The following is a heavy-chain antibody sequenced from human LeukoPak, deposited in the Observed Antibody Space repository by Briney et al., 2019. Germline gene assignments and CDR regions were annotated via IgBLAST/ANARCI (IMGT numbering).Heavy chain of an antibody. CDR1: GYSFATYW. Sequence: PGESLKISCKGSGYSFATYWIGWVRQMPGKGLEWMGIIYPGDSDARYSPSFQGQVTISADKSISTAFLQWSSLKASDTAMYYCARRGYCGGDCYSDYWGQGTLVTVSS. J-gene: IGHJ4*02. D-gene: IGHD2-21*01. V-gene: IGHV5-51*01. CDR3: ARRGYCGGDCYSDY. CDR2: IYPGDSDA.